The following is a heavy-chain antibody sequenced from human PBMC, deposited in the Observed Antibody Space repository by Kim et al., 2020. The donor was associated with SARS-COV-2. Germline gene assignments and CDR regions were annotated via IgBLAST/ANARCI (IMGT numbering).Heavy chain of an antibody. CDR1: GYTLTELS. Sequence: ASVKVSCKVSGYTLTELSMHWVRQAPGKGLEWMGGFDPEDGETIYAQKFQGRVTMTEDTSADTAYMELSSLRSEERAVYYCATSSPVNPVGGWFDPWGQGTLVTVSS. J-gene: IGHJ5*02. CDR3: ATSSPVNPVGGWFDP. D-gene: IGHD6-19*01. CDR2: FDPEDGET. V-gene: IGHV1-24*01.